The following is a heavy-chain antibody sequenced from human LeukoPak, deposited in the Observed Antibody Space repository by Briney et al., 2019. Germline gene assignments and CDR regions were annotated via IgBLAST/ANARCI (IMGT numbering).Heavy chain of an antibody. Sequence: PSETLSLTCAVYGGSFSVYYWSWIRQPPGKGLEWIGEINHSGSTNYNPSLKSRVTISVDTSKNQFSLKLSSVTAADTAVYYCARGTGDIVVVVAATHFDYWGQGTLVTVSS. J-gene: IGHJ4*02. D-gene: IGHD2-15*01. V-gene: IGHV4-34*01. CDR2: INHSGST. CDR1: GGSFSVYY. CDR3: ARGTGDIVVVVAATHFDY.